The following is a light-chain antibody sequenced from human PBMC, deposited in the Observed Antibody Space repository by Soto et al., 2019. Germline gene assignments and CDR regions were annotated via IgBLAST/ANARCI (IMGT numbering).Light chain of an antibody. CDR2: ENK. J-gene: IGLJ3*02. V-gene: IGLV6-57*04. Sequence: NFMLTQPHSVSESPGKTVSISCTRSSGNIASNYVQWYQQRPGSAPTTVIYENKHRPSGVPDRFSGSIDSSSNSASLTISGLKTEDEADYYCQSYDSSSWVFGGGTKLTVL. CDR1: SGNIASNY. CDR3: QSYDSSSWV.